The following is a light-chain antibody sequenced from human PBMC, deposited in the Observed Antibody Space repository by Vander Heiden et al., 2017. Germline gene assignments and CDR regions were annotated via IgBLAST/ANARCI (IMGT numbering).Light chain of an antibody. CDR3: QQYDSPPRT. V-gene: IGKV3-20*01. CDR2: GTS. CDR1: QSVRSSH. J-gene: IGKJ2*01. Sequence: EMVLTHSPGTLASSPGGRATPSCRASQSVRSSHLAWYQQKPGQAPRLLIYGTSSRATGIPDRFSGSGSGTDFTLTISRLEPEEFAVYYCQQYDSPPRTFGQGTKLENK.